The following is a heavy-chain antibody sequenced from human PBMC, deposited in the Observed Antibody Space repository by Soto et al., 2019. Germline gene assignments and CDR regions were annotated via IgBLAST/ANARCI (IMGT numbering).Heavy chain of an antibody. CDR1: GFSLSTSGVG. D-gene: IGHD6-19*01. Sequence: QITLKESGPPLVKPTQTLTLTCTFSGFSLSTSGVGVGWIRQPPGKALEWLALIYWDDDKRYSPSLKSRLTITKXLSTTXXVLTMTNMDPVDTATYYCAHRRVAGAFYYYYGMDVWGQGTTVTVSS. CDR2: IYWDDDK. CDR3: AHRRVAGAFYYYYGMDV. J-gene: IGHJ6*02. V-gene: IGHV2-5*02.